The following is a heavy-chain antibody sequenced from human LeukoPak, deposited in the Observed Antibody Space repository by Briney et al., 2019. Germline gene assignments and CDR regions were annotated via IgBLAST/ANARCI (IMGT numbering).Heavy chain of an antibody. J-gene: IGHJ4*02. Sequence: SETLSLTCTVSGDSISSYYWSWIRQPPGKGLEWIGYIYYSGSTKYNPSLKSRVTISVDTSKNQFSLKLSSVTAADTAVYYCARDRGPAAAIFDYWGQGTLVTVSS. D-gene: IGHD2-2*01. CDR3: ARDRGPAAAIFDY. CDR1: GDSISSYY. V-gene: IGHV4-59*12. CDR2: IYYSGST.